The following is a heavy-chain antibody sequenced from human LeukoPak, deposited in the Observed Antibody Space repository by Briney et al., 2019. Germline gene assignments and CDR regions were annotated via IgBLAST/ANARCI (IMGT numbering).Heavy chain of an antibody. CDR2: ISGSGGST. D-gene: IGHD3-10*01. CDR3: AKDQSITMPLDAFDI. J-gene: IGHJ3*02. CDR1: GFTFSSYA. V-gene: IGHV3-23*01. Sequence: GGSLRLSCAASGFTFSSYAMSWVRQAPGKGLEWFPAISGSGGSTYYGDPVKGRFTISRDNSKNTLYLQMNSLRAEDTAVYYCAKDQSITMPLDAFDIWGQGTMVTVSS.